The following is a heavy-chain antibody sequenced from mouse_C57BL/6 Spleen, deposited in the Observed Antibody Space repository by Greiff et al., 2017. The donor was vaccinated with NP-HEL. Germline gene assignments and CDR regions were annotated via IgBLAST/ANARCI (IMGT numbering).Heavy chain of an antibody. J-gene: IGHJ4*01. CDR3: ARRGAGYAMDY. CDR2: IYPGSGST. V-gene: IGHV1-55*01. CDR1: GYTFTSYW. Sequence: QLQQPGAELVKPGASVKMSCKASGYTFTSYWITWVKQRPGQGLEWIGGIYPGSGSTNYNEKFKSKATLTVDTSSSTAYLQLSSLTSEDSAVYYCARRGAGYAMDYWGQGTSVTVSS.